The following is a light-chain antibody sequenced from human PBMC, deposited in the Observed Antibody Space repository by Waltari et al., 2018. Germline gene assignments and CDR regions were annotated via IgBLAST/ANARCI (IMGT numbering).Light chain of an antibody. CDR1: QSVLYSSNNKNY. CDR3: LQYYSTPLT. J-gene: IGKJ2*01. CDR2: WAS. Sequence: DIVMTQSPDSLAVSLGERATINCKSSQSVLYSSNNKNYLAWYQQKPGQPPKLLIYWASTRESVVPDRFSGSGSGTDFTLTISSLQAEDVAVYYCLQYYSTPLTFGQGTKLEIK. V-gene: IGKV4-1*01.